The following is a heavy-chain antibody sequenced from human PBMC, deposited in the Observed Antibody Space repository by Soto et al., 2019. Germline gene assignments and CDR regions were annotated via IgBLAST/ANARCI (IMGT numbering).Heavy chain of an antibody. CDR1: GGTFSSYR. CDR3: VRDSGAKLSSS. D-gene: IGHD6-13*01. Sequence: GASVKVSCKASGGTFSSYRINWVRRAPGQGLEWVGGIVPIYRTADYAQKFQGRVTITADESARTSYMELRSLKSQDTAVYYCVRDSGAKLSSSWGQGTLVTVSS. V-gene: IGHV1-69*13. J-gene: IGHJ4*02. CDR2: IVPIYRTA.